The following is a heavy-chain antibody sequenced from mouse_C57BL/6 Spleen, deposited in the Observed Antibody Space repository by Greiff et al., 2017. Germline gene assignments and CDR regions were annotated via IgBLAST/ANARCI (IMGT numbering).Heavy chain of an antibody. V-gene: IGHV1-15*01. D-gene: IGHD2-4*01. CDR1: GYTFTDYE. CDR2: IAPETGGT. CDR3: TRSDYDWFAY. Sequence: VQLQQSGAELVRPGASVTLSCKASGYTFTDYEMHWVKQTPVHGLEWIGAIAPETGGTAYNQKFKGKAILTADKSSSTAYMELRSLTSEDSAVYYCTRSDYDWFAYWGQGTLVTVSA. J-gene: IGHJ3*01.